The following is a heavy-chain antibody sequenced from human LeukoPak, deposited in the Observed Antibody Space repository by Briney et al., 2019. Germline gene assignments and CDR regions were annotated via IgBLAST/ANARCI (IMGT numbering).Heavy chain of an antibody. CDR1: GGSISSSSYY. J-gene: IGHJ4*02. D-gene: IGHD3-3*01. Sequence: PSETLSLTCTVSGGSISSSSYYWGWIRQPPGKGLEWIGSIYYSGSTYYNPSLKSRVTISVDTSKNQFSLKLSSVTAADTAVYYCAGGGTYYDFWSGYYWESTVDYWGQGTLVTVSS. CDR3: AGGGTYYDFWSGYYWESTVDY. V-gene: IGHV4-39*01. CDR2: IYYSGST.